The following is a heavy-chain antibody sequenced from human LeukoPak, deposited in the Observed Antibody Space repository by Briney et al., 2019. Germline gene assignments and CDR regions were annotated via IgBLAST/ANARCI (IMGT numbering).Heavy chain of an antibody. CDR1: GGSFSGYY. CDR2: INHSGST. CDR3: ARGRGSSSP. V-gene: IGHV4-34*01. Sequence: SETLSLTCAVYGGSFSGYYWSWIRQPPGKGLEWIGEINHSGSTDYNPSLKSRVTISVDTSKNQFSLKLSSVTAADTAVYYCARGRGSSSPWGQGTLVTVSP. D-gene: IGHD6-6*01. J-gene: IGHJ5*02.